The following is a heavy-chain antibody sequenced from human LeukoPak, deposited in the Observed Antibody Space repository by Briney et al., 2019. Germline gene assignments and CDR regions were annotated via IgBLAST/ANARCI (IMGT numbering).Heavy chain of an antibody. CDR2: ISYDGSNK. D-gene: IGHD3-22*01. Sequence: VQLVESGGGVVQPGRSLRLSCAASGFTFSSYAMHWVRQAPGKGLEWVAVISYDGSNKYYADSVKGRFTISRDNSKDTLYLQMNSLRAEDTAVYYCARGENSSGYWQWYLVYGMDVWGQGTTVTVSS. J-gene: IGHJ6*02. V-gene: IGHV3-30*04. CDR1: GFTFSSYA. CDR3: ARGENSSGYWQWYLVYGMDV.